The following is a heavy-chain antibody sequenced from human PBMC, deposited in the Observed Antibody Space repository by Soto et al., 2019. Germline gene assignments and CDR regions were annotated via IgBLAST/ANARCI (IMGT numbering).Heavy chain of an antibody. Sequence: GGSLRLSCAASGFTFSSYAMHWVHQAPGKGLEWVAVISYDGSNKYYADSVKGRFTISRDNSKNTLYLQMNSLRAEDTAVYYCERDRNPFSSSPYDVFDYWGQGTLVTVYS. J-gene: IGHJ4*02. V-gene: IGHV3-30-3*01. CDR2: ISYDGSNK. CDR3: ERDRNPFSSSPYDVFDY. D-gene: IGHD6-13*01. CDR1: GFTFSSYA.